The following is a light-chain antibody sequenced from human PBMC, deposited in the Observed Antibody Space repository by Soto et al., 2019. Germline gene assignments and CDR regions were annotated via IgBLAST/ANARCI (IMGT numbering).Light chain of an antibody. V-gene: IGLV1-47*02. CDR3: ATWDDSLSVV. CDR2: NNS. Sequence: QAVVTQPPSASGTPGQRVTISCSGSSSNIGTNYVYWYQQLPGTAPKLLIYNNSQRPSGVPDRFSGSKSGTSASLAISGLRSEDEADYYCATWDDSLSVVFGGGTKLTVL. CDR1: SSNIGTNY. J-gene: IGLJ2*01.